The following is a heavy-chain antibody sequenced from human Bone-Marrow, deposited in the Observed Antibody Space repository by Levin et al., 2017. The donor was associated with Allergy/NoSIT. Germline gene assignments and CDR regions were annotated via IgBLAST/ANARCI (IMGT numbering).Heavy chain of an antibody. CDR1: GFTFSRYW. CDR2: TNEDGSIK. Sequence: GGSLRLSCAASGFTFSRYWKHWVRQAPGKGLEWVSRTNEDGSIKTYADSVKDRFTISRDNSNNKLYLQMNSLRAADTAVYYCAGDLYGADDYWGQGTLVTVSS. CDR3: AGDLYGADDY. D-gene: IGHD4-17*01. V-gene: IGHV3-74*01. J-gene: IGHJ4*02.